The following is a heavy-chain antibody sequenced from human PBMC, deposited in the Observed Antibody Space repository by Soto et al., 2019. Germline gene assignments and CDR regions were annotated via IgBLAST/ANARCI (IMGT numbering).Heavy chain of an antibody. D-gene: IGHD3-3*01. CDR1: GLTFSKAW. Sequence: EVQLVESGGGLVKPGGSLRLSCAASGLTFSKAWMSWVRQAPGKGLEWVGRIKSKTDGGTTDYAAPVKGRFTITRDDSKNTLYLQMNSLKTEDTAVYYCTTDALRLLEWLSYWGQGTLVTVSS. CDR2: IKSKTDGGTT. J-gene: IGHJ4*02. CDR3: TTDALRLLEWLSY. V-gene: IGHV3-15*01.